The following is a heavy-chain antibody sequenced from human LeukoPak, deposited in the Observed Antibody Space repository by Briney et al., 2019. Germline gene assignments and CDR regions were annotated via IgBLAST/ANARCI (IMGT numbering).Heavy chain of an antibody. V-gene: IGHV3-15*01. J-gene: IGHJ4*02. Sequence: GGSLRLSCAASGFTFSNAWMSWVRQAPGKGLEWVGRIKSKTDGGTTDYAAPVKGRFTISRDDSKNTLYLQMNSLKTEDTAVYYCTTGRGSFVLGYCSGGSCNGVDYWGQGTLVTVSS. CDR3: TTGRGSFVLGYCSGGSCNGVDY. D-gene: IGHD2-15*01. CDR1: GFTFSNAW. CDR2: IKSKTDGGTT.